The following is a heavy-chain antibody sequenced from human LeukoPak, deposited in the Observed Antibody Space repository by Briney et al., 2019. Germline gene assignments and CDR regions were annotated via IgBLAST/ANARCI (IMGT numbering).Heavy chain of an antibody. Sequence: SETLSLTCAVSGGSISSYYWSWIRQPPGKGLEWIGYIYYSGSTNYNPSLKSRVTISVDTSKNQFSLKLSSVTAADTAVYYCVRSHLGWFDPWGQGTLVTVSS. J-gene: IGHJ5*01. V-gene: IGHV4-59*01. CDR2: IYYSGST. CDR3: VRSHLGWFDP. CDR1: GGSISSYY.